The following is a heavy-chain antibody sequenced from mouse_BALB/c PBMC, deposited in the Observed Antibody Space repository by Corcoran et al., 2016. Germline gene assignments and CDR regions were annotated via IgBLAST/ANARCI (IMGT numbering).Heavy chain of an antibody. J-gene: IGHJ3*01. D-gene: IGHD2-4*01. V-gene: IGHV9-4*02. CDR1: GYTFTTAG. Sequence: QIQLVQSGPELKKPGETVRISCKASGYTFTTAGMQWVQKMPGKGLKWIGWINTHSGVPKYAEDFKGRFAFSLETSASTAYLQISNLKNEDTATDFCARYDYDGFAYWGQGTLVTVSA. CDR2: INTHSGVP. CDR3: ARYDYDGFAY.